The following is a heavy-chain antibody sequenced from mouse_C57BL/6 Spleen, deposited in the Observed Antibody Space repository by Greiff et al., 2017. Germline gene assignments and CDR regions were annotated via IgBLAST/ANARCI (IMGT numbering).Heavy chain of an antibody. J-gene: IGHJ2*01. Sequence: QVQLQQSGAELVKPGASVKISCKASGYTFTDYYINWVKQRPGQGLEWIGKIGPGSGSTYYNEKFKGKATLTADKASSTAYMQLSSLTSGDSAGYFCVYYDYDEGDYWGQGTTLTVSS. CDR3: VYYDYDEGDY. V-gene: IGHV1-77*01. CDR1: GYTFTDYY. CDR2: IGPGSGST. D-gene: IGHD2-4*01.